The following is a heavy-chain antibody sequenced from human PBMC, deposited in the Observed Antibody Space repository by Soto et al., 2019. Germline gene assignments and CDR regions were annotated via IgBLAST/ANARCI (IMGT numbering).Heavy chain of an antibody. CDR2: ISGSGGST. V-gene: IGHV3-23*01. Sequence: GGSLRLSCAASGFTFSSYAMSWVRQAPGKGLEWVSAISGSGGSTYYADSVKGRFTISRDNSKNTLYLQMNSLRAEDTAVYYCAKIYASGSYYPPLGYWGQGTLVTVSS. J-gene: IGHJ4*02. D-gene: IGHD1-26*01. CDR1: GFTFSSYA. CDR3: AKIYASGSYYPPLGY.